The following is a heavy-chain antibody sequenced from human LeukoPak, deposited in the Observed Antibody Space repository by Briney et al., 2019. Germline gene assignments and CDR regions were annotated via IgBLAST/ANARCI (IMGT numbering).Heavy chain of an antibody. CDR3: ARGGETGDRFLYYYYYMDV. Sequence: GGSLRLSCAASGFTFSSYSMNWVRQAPGKGLEWVSYISSSSSTIYYADSVKGRFTISRDNAKNSLYLQMNSLRAEDTAMYYCARGGETGDRFLYYYYYMDVWGKGTTVTVSS. CDR2: ISSSSSTI. CDR1: GFTFSSYS. D-gene: IGHD7-27*01. V-gene: IGHV3-48*01. J-gene: IGHJ6*03.